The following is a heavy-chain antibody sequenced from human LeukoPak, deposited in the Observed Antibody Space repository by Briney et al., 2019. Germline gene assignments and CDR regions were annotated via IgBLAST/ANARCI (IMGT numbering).Heavy chain of an antibody. CDR3: AKVADGDYLPIMDV. V-gene: IGHV3-23*01. CDR1: GFTFSSYA. D-gene: IGHD4-17*01. Sequence: GSLRLSCAASGFTFSSYAMSWVRQAPGKGLEWVSAISGSGGSTYYADSVKGRFTISRDNSKSTLYLQMNSLRAEDTAVYYCAKVADGDYLPIMDVWGQGTTVTVSS. CDR2: ISGSGGST. J-gene: IGHJ6*02.